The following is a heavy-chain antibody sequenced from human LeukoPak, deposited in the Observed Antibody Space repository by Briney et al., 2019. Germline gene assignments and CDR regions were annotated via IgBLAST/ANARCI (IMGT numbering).Heavy chain of an antibody. CDR2: IRYDGSIK. D-gene: IGHD2-15*01. V-gene: IGHV3-30*02. CDR3: AKDSDIVVVVAAVLGPY. CDR1: GFTFSSYG. Sequence: PGGSLRLSCAASGFTFSSYGMHWVRQAPGTGLEWVAFIRYDGSIKYSADSVKGRFTISRDNSKNTLYLQMNSLRAEDTAVYYCAKDSDIVVVVAAVLGPYWGQGTLVTVSS. J-gene: IGHJ4*02.